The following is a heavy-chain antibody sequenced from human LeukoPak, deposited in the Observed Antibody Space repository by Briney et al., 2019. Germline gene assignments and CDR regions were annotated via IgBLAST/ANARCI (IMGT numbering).Heavy chain of an antibody. CDR1: GFTVSSNY. Sequence: GGSLRLSCAASGFTVSSNYMSWVRQAPGKGLEWVSVIYSGGSTYYADSVKGRFTISRDNSKNTLYLQMNSLRAEDTAVYYCAREPNSSGYYSPYYFDYWGQGALVTVSS. J-gene: IGHJ4*02. D-gene: IGHD3-22*01. CDR2: IYSGGST. V-gene: IGHV3-66*01. CDR3: AREPNSSGYYSPYYFDY.